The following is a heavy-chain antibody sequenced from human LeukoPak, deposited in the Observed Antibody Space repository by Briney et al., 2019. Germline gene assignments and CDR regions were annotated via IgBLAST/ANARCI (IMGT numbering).Heavy chain of an antibody. CDR3: ARVGYCSGGSCYGWFDP. Sequence: KPSETLSLTCTVSGGSISSGDYYWSWIRQPPGKGLEWIGYIYYSGSTYYNPSLKSRVTIPVDTSKNQFSLKLSSVTAADTAVYYCARVGYCSGGSCYGWFDPWGQGTLVTVSS. J-gene: IGHJ5*02. CDR2: IYYSGST. V-gene: IGHV4-30-4*01. D-gene: IGHD2-15*01. CDR1: GGSISSGDYY.